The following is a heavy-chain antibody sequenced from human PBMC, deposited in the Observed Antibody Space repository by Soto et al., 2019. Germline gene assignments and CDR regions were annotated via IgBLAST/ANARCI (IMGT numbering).Heavy chain of an antibody. J-gene: IGHJ3*02. V-gene: IGHV5-51*01. CDR3: ARLDDDSSGYYPNDAFDI. CDR2: IYPGDSDT. D-gene: IGHD3-22*01. CDR1: GYSFTSYW. Sequence: GESLKISCNGSGYSFTSYWIGWVRQVPGKGLEWMGIIYPGDSDTRYSPSFQGQVTISADKSISTAYLQWSSLKASDTAMYYCARLDDDSSGYYPNDAFDIWGQGTMVTVSS.